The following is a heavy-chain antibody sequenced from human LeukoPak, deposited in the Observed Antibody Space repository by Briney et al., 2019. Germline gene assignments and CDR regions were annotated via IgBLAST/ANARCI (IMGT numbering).Heavy chain of an antibody. CDR2: INFNSGGR. CDR1: GFNFTGYY. J-gene: IGHJ4*02. V-gene: IGHV1-2*02. Sequence: GASVKVSCKASGFNFTGYYIHWVRQAPGQGLEWMGWINFNSGGRNYAQKFQGRVTMTRDTSVSTAYMELSSLRSGDTAVYYCARDGKYGDYHESWGQGTLVIVST. D-gene: IGHD4-17*01. CDR3: ARDGKYGDYHES.